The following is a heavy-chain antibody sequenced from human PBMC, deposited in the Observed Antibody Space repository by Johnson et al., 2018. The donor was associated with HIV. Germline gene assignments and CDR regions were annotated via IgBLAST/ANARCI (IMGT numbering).Heavy chain of an antibody. V-gene: IGHV3-33*06. Sequence: QVQLVESGGGVVQPGRSLRLSCAASGFTFSSYGMHWVRQAPGKGLEWVAVIWYDGSNKYYAYSVKGRFTISRDNSKNTLYLQMNSLRAEDTAVYYCAKSLPGYDAFDIWGQGTMVTVSS. CDR2: IWYDGSNK. D-gene: IGHD5-12*01. CDR3: AKSLPGYDAFDI. J-gene: IGHJ3*02. CDR1: GFTFSSYG.